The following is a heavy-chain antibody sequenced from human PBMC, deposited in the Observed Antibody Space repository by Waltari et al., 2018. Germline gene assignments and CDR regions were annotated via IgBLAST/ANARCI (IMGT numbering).Heavy chain of an antibody. V-gene: IGHV3-33*06. CDR2: VWYDGTNK. CDR3: AKGRSYDSSGYYYGD. D-gene: IGHD3-22*01. Sequence: QVQLVESGGGVVQPGRSLRLSWAASGFTFRRYGMNWVRQAPGKGLEWVAVVWYDGTNKYYADSVKGRFTISRDNSKNTLNLQMNSLRVEDTAVYYCAKGRSYDSSGYYYGDWGQGTLVTVSS. CDR1: GFTFRRYG. J-gene: IGHJ4*02.